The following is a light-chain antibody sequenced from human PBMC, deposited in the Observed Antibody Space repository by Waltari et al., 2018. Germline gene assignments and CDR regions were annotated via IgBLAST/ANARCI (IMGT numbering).Light chain of an antibody. Sequence: QSALTQPPSVSGSPGQSVTISCTGTSSHVGNYNHVSWYQQSPGTAPKLIIYEVTNRPSGVPDRFSGSKSGNTASLTISGLQAEDESDYYCSSSTSSITWVFGGGTKLTVL. CDR3: SSSTSSITWV. V-gene: IGLV2-18*02. CDR2: EVT. J-gene: IGLJ3*02. CDR1: SSHVGNYNH.